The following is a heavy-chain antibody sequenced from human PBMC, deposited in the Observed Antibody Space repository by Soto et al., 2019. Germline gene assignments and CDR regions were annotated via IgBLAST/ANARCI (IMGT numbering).Heavy chain of an antibody. CDR3: ARAWGYCSSTSCYDAFDI. CDR1: GFTFSSYW. Sequence: EVQLVESGGGLVQPGGSLRLSCAASGFTFSSYWMSWVRQAPGKGLEWVANIKQDGSEKYYVDSVKGRFTISRDNAENSLYLQMNSLRAEDTAVYYCARAWGYCSSTSCYDAFDIWGQGTMVTVSS. J-gene: IGHJ3*02. V-gene: IGHV3-7*01. CDR2: IKQDGSEK. D-gene: IGHD2-2*01.